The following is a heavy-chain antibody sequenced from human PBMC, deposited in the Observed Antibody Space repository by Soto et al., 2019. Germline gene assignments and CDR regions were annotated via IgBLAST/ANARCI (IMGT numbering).Heavy chain of an antibody. CDR3: ARHHLILEWLRSL. V-gene: IGHV4-39*01. Sequence: QLQLQESGPGLVKPSETLSLTCTVSGGSISSSSYYWGWIRQPPGKGLEWIGSIYYSGSTYYNPSLKSRVTISVDTSKNQFSLKLSSVTAADTAVYYCARHHLILEWLRSLWGQGTLVTVSS. J-gene: IGHJ4*02. CDR1: GGSISSSSYY. CDR2: IYYSGST. D-gene: IGHD3-3*01.